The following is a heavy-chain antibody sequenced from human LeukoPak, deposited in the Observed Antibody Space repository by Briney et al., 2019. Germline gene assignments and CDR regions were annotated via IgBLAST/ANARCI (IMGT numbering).Heavy chain of an antibody. CDR2: VHYTGST. V-gene: IGHV4-59*01. CDR1: GASISSFY. Sequence: KPSETLSLTCTVSGASISSFYWTWIRQPPGKGLEWIGYVHYTGSTNYNPSLKSRVTISLDTSKKQFSLKLSPVTSADTAVYYCASASPSLYWGQGTLVTVSS. J-gene: IGHJ1*01. CDR3: ASASPSLY.